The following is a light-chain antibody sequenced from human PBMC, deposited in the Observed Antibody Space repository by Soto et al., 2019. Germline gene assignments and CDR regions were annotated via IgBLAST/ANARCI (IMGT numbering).Light chain of an antibody. CDR2: WAS. CDR3: QQXNSLPWT. V-gene: IGKV4-1*01. CDR1: QGXLNXXXNKXX. Sequence: DIVMTQSPDSLAVSLGEXXXXXXXXSQGXLNXXXNKXXLAWYQQKPGQPPKMLIYWASTRESGVPDRFSGSGSGTDFSLTITSLQAEDVAVXYXQQXNSLPWTFGQGTKVEI. J-gene: IGKJ1*01.